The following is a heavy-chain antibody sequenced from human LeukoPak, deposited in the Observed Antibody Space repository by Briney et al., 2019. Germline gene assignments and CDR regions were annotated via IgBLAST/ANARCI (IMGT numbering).Heavy chain of an antibody. Sequence: GGSLRLSCAASGFTFSDYYMTWIRLAPGKGLEWVSYISSSGSSIYYADSVKGRFTISRDNAKNSLYLQMNGLRAEDTAVYYCARAIYDGFDIWGQGTMVTVSS. CDR1: GFTFSDYY. J-gene: IGHJ3*02. CDR2: ISSSGSSI. CDR3: ARAIYDGFDI. V-gene: IGHV3-11*04. D-gene: IGHD3-9*01.